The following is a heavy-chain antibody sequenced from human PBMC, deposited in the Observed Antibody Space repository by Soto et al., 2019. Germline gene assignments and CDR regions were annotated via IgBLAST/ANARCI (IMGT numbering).Heavy chain of an antibody. CDR2: IHYSGST. CDR3: ARVLCISTTCYDLFDS. D-gene: IGHD3-3*02. V-gene: IGHV4-59*01. CDR1: GGSIRSYY. J-gene: IGHJ4*02. Sequence: SETLSLTCTVSGGSIRSYYWGWIRQPPGKGVEWIGCIHYSGSTNYSPSLKSRVTISLDTSKNQFSLKLSSVTAADTAVYYCARVLCISTTCYDLFDSWGQGTLVTVSS.